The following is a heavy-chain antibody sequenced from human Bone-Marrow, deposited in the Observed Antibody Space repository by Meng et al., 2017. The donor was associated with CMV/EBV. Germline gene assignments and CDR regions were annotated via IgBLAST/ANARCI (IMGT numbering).Heavy chain of an antibody. CDR2: ISSSSSYI. J-gene: IGHJ4*02. CDR1: GFTFSSYS. Sequence: GESLKISCAASGFTFSSYSMNWVRQAPGKGLEWVSSISSSSSYIYYADSVKGRFTISRDNAKNSLYLQMNSLRAEDTAVYYCASAGVWQWLSIGDYWGQGNLVTVSS. D-gene: IGHD6-19*01. CDR3: ASAGVWQWLSIGDY. V-gene: IGHV3-21*01.